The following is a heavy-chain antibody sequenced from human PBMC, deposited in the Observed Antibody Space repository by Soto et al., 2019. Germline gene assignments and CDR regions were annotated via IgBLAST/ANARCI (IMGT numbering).Heavy chain of an antibody. D-gene: IGHD4-17*01. CDR1: GFTVSSNY. J-gene: IGHJ6*03. CDR2: IYSGGST. Sequence: GGSLRLSCAASGFTVSSNYMSWVRQAPGKGLEWVSVIYSGGSTYYADSVKGRFTISRHNSKNTLYLQMNSLRAEDTAVYYCARDKDYGDYGFYYMDVWGKGTTVTVSS. CDR3: ARDKDYGDYGFYYMDV. V-gene: IGHV3-53*04.